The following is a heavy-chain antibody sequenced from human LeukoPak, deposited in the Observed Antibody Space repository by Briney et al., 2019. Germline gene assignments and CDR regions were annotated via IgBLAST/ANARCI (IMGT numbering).Heavy chain of an antibody. CDR2: ISSSSSYV. Sequence: GGSLRLSCAASGFTFSSYSMNWVRQAPGKGLEWVSSISSSSSYVYYADSVKGRFTISRDNAKNSLYLQMNSLRAEDTAVYYCARDLFGVAGVDYWGQGTLVTVSS. V-gene: IGHV3-21*01. CDR3: ARDLFGVAGVDY. CDR1: GFTFSSYS. J-gene: IGHJ4*02. D-gene: IGHD3-3*01.